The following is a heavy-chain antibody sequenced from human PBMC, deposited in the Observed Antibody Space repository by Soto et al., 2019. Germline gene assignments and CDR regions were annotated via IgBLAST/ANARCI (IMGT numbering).Heavy chain of an antibody. CDR1: GFTFSSYG. D-gene: IGHD3-22*01. V-gene: IGHV3-30*18. J-gene: IGHJ4*02. Sequence: AGGSLRLSCAASGFTFSSYGMHWVRQAPGKGLEWVAVISYDGSNKYYADSVKGRFTISRDNSKNTLYLQMNSLRAEDTAVYYCAKGPYYYDSSGYPYWGQGTLVTVSS. CDR3: AKGPYYYDSSGYPY. CDR2: ISYDGSNK.